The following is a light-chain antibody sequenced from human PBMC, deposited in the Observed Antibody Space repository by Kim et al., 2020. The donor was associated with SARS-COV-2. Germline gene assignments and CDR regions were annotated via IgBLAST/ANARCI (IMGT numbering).Light chain of an antibody. CDR3: QHLDSYPYT. V-gene: IGKV1-9*01. J-gene: IGKJ2*01. Sequence: GDRVTITCRASQDINTYLAWYQEKPGKAPKTLISAAATLQSGVPSRFSGSGSGTHFTLTISSLQPEDFAVYYCQHLDSYPYTFGQGTKLEI. CDR1: QDINTY. CDR2: AAA.